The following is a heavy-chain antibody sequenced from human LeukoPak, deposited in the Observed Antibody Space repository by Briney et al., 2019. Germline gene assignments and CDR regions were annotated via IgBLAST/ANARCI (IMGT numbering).Heavy chain of an antibody. D-gene: IGHD3-22*01. V-gene: IGHV1-2*02. Sequence: ASVKVSCKASGYTFSDYYMHWVRQAPGQGLEWMGWINPNSGGSNSAQKFQGRVTMTRDTSISTAYMELSRLRSDDTAVYYCAREYYYDRSVDYWGQGALVTVSS. CDR2: INPNSGGS. J-gene: IGHJ4*02. CDR3: AREYYYDRSVDY. CDR1: GYTFSDYY.